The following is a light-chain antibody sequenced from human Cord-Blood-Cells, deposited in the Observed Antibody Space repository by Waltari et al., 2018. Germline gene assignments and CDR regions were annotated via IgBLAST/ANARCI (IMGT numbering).Light chain of an antibody. J-gene: IGKJ1*01. V-gene: IGKV1-5*01. CDR1: QSISSW. CDR3: QQYNSYGT. Sequence: DIQMTQSPSTLSASVGDRVTITCRASQSISSWLAWYRQKPGKAPKPLIYDASSLESGVPSRFSGSGSGTEFTLTISSLQPDDFATYDCQQYNSYGTFGQGTKVEIK. CDR2: DAS.